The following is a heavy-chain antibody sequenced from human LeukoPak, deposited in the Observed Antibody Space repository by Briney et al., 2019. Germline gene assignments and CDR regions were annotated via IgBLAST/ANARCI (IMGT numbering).Heavy chain of an antibody. D-gene: IGHD3-10*02. V-gene: IGHV1-69*05. CDR3: ARPHSYVGNPAYFDY. CDR1: GGTFSSYA. J-gene: IGHJ4*02. CDR2: IIPIIGTA. Sequence: SVKVPCKASGGTFSSYAIRWVRQAPGPGLEWMGRIIPIIGTANYAQKFQGRVTISTDESTSTAYMELSSLRSEDTAEYYCARPHSYVGNPAYFDYWGQVTLVTVST.